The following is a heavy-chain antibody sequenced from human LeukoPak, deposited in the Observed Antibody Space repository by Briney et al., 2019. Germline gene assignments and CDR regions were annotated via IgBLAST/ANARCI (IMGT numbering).Heavy chain of an antibody. CDR1: GFTVSSNY. Sequence: TGGSLRLSCAASGFTVSSNYMSWVRQAPGKGLEWVSVIYSGGSTYHADSVKGRFTISRDNAKNSLYLQMNSLRAEDTAVYYCAREPTTVTPIGYMDVWGKGTTVTVSS. D-gene: IGHD4-17*01. CDR2: IYSGGST. J-gene: IGHJ6*03. CDR3: AREPTTVTPIGYMDV. V-gene: IGHV3-53*01.